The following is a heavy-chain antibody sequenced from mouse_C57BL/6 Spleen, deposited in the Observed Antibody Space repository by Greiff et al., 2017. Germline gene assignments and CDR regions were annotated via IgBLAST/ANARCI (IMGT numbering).Heavy chain of an antibody. D-gene: IGHD2-3*01. Sequence: QVHVKQPGAELVRPGSSVKLSCKASGYTFTSYWMHWVKQRPIQGLEWIGNIDPSDSETHYNQKFKDKATLTVDKSSSTAYMQLSSLTSEDSAVYYCARSGLLHAMDYWGQGTSVTVSS. CDR3: ARSGLLHAMDY. CDR2: IDPSDSET. V-gene: IGHV1-52*01. CDR1: GYTFTSYW. J-gene: IGHJ4*01.